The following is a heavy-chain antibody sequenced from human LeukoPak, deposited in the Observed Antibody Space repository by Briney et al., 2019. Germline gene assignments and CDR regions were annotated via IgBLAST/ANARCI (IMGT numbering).Heavy chain of an antibody. CDR1: GFTFSSYA. V-gene: IGHV3-30*04. D-gene: IGHD6-19*01. CDR2: ISYDGSNK. Sequence: GGSLRLSCAASGFTFSSYAIHWLPQAPGKGLEWVALISYDGSNKYYADSVKGRFTISRDNAKNTLYLQMNSLRAEDTAVYYCARDKSSGWANDAFDIWGQGTMVTVSS. J-gene: IGHJ3*02. CDR3: ARDKSSGWANDAFDI.